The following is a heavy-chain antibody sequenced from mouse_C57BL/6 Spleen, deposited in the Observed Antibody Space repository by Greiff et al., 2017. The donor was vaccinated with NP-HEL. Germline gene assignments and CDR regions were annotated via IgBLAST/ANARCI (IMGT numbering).Heavy chain of an antibody. Sequence: QVQLQQPGAELVRPGTSVKLSCKASGYTFTSYWMHWVKQRPGQGLEWIGVIDPSDSYTNYNQKFKGKATLTVDTSSSTAYMQLSSLTSEDSAVYYCARSYDYLYYYAMDDWGQGTSVTVSS. D-gene: IGHD2-4*01. CDR3: ARSYDYLYYYAMDD. J-gene: IGHJ4*01. V-gene: IGHV1-59*01. CDR1: GYTFTSYW. CDR2: IDPSDSYT.